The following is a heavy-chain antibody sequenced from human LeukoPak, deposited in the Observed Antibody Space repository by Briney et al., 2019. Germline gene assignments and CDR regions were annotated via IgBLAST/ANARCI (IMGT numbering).Heavy chain of an antibody. Sequence: GGSLRLSCAASGFSLGDYWRTGARHMPGKGLEWVANIKQDGAEKHYADSVEVRFIISRDNAKNSLYLEMDSLKVEDTAVYYCARVGAWDLQRVFEYWGQGTLVTVSS. D-gene: IGHD1-26*01. V-gene: IGHV3-7*01. CDR1: GFSLGDYW. CDR3: ARVGAWDLQRVFEY. CDR2: IKQDGAEK. J-gene: IGHJ4*02.